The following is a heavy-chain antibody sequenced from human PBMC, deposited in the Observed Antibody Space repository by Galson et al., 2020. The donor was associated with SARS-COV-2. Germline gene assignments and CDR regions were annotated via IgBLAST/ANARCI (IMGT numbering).Heavy chain of an antibody. CDR2: SYSGGST. CDR3: VRSYPFHLDYGDYLTY. J-gene: IGHJ4*02. D-gene: IGHD4-17*01. CDR1: GFTVSSNY. Sequence: QLGESLKISCAASGFTVSSNYMSWVRQAPGKGLEWVSASYSGGSTYYADSVKGRFTISRDNPKNTLYLQMNSLRAEDTAVYYCVRSYPFHLDYGDYLTYWGQGTLVTVSS. V-gene: IGHV3-53*01.